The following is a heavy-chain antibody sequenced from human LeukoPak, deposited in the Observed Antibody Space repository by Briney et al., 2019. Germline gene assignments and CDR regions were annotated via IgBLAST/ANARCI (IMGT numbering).Heavy chain of an antibody. CDR2: ISAYNGNT. D-gene: IGHD3-22*01. V-gene: IGHV1-18*01. CDR1: GYSFANYG. CDR3: ANTYYYDSSGYPSPI. Sequence: ASVKVSCKASGYSFANYGISWVRQAPGQGLEWMGWISAYNGNTNYAQKFQGRVTMTTDTSTSTAYMELRSLRSDDTAVYYCANTYYYDSSGYPSPIWGQGTLVTVSS. J-gene: IGHJ4*02.